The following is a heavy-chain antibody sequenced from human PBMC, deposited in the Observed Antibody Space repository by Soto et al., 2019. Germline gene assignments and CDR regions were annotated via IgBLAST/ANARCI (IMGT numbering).Heavy chain of an antibody. CDR3: ARQGRYDFWSGPGGMDV. CDR1: GYTFTSYD. Sequence: QVQLVQSGVEVKKPGASVKVSCKASGYTFTSYDINWVRQATGQGLEWMGWMNPNSGNTGYAQKFQGRVTMTRNTSISTAYMELSSLRSEDTAVYYCARQGRYDFWSGPGGMDVWGQGTTVTVSS. CDR2: MNPNSGNT. V-gene: IGHV1-8*01. J-gene: IGHJ6*02. D-gene: IGHD3-3*01.